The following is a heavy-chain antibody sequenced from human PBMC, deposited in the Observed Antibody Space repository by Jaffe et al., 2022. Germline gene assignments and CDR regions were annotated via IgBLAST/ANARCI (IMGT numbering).Heavy chain of an antibody. J-gene: IGHJ4*02. Sequence: EVQLVESGGGLVQPGRSLRLSCTASGFTFGDYAMSWFRQAPGKGLEWVGFIRSKAYGGTTEYAASVKGRFTISRDDSKSIAYLQMNSLKTEDTAVYYCTREGPSYYDFWSGYYDYWGQGTLVTVSS. CDR3: TREGPSYYDFWSGYYDY. CDR2: IRSKAYGGTT. V-gene: IGHV3-49*03. CDR1: GFTFGDYA. D-gene: IGHD3-3*01.